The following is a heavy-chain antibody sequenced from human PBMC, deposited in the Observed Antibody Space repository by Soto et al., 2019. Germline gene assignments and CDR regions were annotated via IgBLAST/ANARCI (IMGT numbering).Heavy chain of an antibody. CDR2: LIPIFGTA. CDR3: ASPGGSGDYYNGMDV. J-gene: IGHJ6*02. D-gene: IGHD6-19*01. V-gene: IGHV1-69*12. CDR1: GGTFSSHG. Sequence: QVQLVQSGAEVKKPGSSVKVSCKASGGTFSSHGISWVRQAPGQGLEWMGGLIPIFGTAHYAKKFQGRVTIIVADSPSTAYMALSRLRSEDTAVYYCASPGGSGDYYNGMDVWGQGTTVTVSS.